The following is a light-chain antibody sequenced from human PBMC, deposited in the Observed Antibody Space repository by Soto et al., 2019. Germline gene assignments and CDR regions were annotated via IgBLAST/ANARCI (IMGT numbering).Light chain of an antibody. Sequence: DIQMTQTRSSLSASVGDRVTITCQASQDIYNYLNWYQQKPGKAPKLLIYGASNLQTGVPSRFTGSGSGTDFTFTISSLQSEDIATYYCQQYETLPPTFGGGTKVEIK. CDR1: QDIYNY. CDR3: QQYETLPPT. J-gene: IGKJ4*01. CDR2: GAS. V-gene: IGKV1-33*01.